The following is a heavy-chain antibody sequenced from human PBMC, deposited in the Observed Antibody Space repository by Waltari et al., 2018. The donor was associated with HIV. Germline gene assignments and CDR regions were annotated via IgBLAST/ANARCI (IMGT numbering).Heavy chain of an antibody. D-gene: IGHD3-22*01. J-gene: IGHJ4*02. CDR1: GFTFRSHG. Sequence: QVQLVESGGGAVQRGGSLRRSCAASGFTFRSHGIHWVRQAPGKGLEWVAVIWFDVINKYYADSVKGRFTISRDTSKNTLYLQMNSLRAEDTAVYYCAIDHGYYDSSGLDYWGQGTLVTVSS. V-gene: IGHV3-33*01. CDR2: IWFDVINK. CDR3: AIDHGYYDSSGLDY.